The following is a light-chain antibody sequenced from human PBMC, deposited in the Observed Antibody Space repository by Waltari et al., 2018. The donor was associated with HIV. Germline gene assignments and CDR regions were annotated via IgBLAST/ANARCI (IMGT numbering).Light chain of an antibody. CDR2: WAS. Sequence: DIVMTQSPDSLAVSLGERATLNCTSSRTVFYSSDTQNYLAWYLQRPGQSPKVLIFWASTRAYGVPDRFSGSGSGTNFSLTLSSLQADDVGIYYCQQYFTVPPTFGGGTKVEI. CDR1: RTVFYSSDTQNY. V-gene: IGKV4-1*01. J-gene: IGKJ4*01. CDR3: QQYFTVPPT.